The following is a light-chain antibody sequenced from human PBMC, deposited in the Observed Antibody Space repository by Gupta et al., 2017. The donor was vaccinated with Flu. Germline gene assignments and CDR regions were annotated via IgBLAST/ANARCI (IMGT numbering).Light chain of an antibody. Sequence: DIQMTQSPSSLSASVGDRVTITCRTTQSISTYLNWYQQKPGKAPKLLIYAASTLQSGVPSRFSGSGSGTEFTLTISNLQPEDFATYYCQESYSTITFGGGTKVE. CDR1: QSISTY. J-gene: IGKJ4*01. V-gene: IGKV1-39*01. CDR2: AAS. CDR3: QESYSTIT.